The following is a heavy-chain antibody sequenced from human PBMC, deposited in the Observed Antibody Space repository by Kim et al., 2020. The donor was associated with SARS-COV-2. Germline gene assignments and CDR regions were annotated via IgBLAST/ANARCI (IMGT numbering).Heavy chain of an antibody. J-gene: IGHJ6*02. D-gene: IGHD6-13*01. CDR3: ARARGIAAAANYYGMDV. V-gene: IGHV3-21*01. Sequence: GKDRFTISRDNAKNSLYLQMNSLRAEDTAVYYCARARGIAAAANYYGMDVWGQGTTVTVSS.